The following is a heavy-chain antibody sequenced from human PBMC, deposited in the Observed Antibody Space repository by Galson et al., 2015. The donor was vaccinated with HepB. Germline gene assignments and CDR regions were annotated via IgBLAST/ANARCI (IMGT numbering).Heavy chain of an antibody. D-gene: IGHD2-2*01. Sequence: SVKVSCKASGYTFTGYYMHWVRQAPGQGLEWMGWINPNSGGTNYAQKFQGWVTMTRDTSISTAYMELSRLRSDDTAVYYCATGSEGIGYCSSTSCGPFDYWGQGTPVTVSS. CDR3: ATGSEGIGYCSSTSCGPFDY. CDR1: GYTFTGYY. CDR2: INPNSGGT. V-gene: IGHV1-2*04. J-gene: IGHJ4*02.